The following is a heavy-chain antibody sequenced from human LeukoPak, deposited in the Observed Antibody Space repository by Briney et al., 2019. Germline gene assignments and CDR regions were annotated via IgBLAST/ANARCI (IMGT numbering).Heavy chain of an antibody. D-gene: IGHD5-18*01. CDR3: ARGSGYSYPFDY. CDR1: GGSISSYY. Sequence: SETLSLTCTVSGGSISSYYWSWIRQPPGKGLEWIGYIYYSGSTNCNPSLKSRVTISVDTSKNQFSLKLSSVTAADTAVYYCARGSGYSYPFDYWGQGTLVTVSS. V-gene: IGHV4-59*01. CDR2: IYYSGST. J-gene: IGHJ4*02.